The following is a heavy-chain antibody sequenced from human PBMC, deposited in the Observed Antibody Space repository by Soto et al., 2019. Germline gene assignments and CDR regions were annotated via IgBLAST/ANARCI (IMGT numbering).Heavy chain of an antibody. D-gene: IGHD3-10*01. CDR3: AKALGELSPESYDH. J-gene: IGHJ4*02. V-gene: IGHV1-3*01. Sequence: ASVKVSCKASGYTFTSYDMHWVRQAPGQRLEWMGWINAGNGNTKYSQKFQGRVTITRDTSASTAYMEMNSLRVDDTAVYYCAKALGELSPESYDHWGQGVLVTVSS. CDR1: GYTFTSYD. CDR2: INAGNGNT.